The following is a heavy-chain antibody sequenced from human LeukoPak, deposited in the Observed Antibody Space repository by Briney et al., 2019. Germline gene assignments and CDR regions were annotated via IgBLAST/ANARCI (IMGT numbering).Heavy chain of an antibody. CDR1: GFTFSSYA. Sequence: GGSLRLSCAASGFTFSSYALSWVRHPPGKGLEWVSVISASGGNTYYADSVKGRFTISRDNSKNTLYLQMNSLRAEDTAVYYCAKGSSTSWYYFDYWGQGTLVTVSS. CDR2: ISASGGNT. CDR3: AKGSSTSWYYFDY. V-gene: IGHV3-23*01. D-gene: IGHD6-13*01. J-gene: IGHJ4*02.